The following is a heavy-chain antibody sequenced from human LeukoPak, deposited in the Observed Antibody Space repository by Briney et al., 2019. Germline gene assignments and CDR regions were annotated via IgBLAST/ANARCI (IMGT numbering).Heavy chain of an antibody. CDR2: VSSGSSTI. CDR3: ARDLGQYYDTSDNWFDP. J-gene: IGHJ5*02. D-gene: IGHD3-22*01. V-gene: IGHV3-48*04. Sequence: GGSLRLSCAASGFTFSSYWMSWVRQAPGKALEWVSYVSSGSSTIYYADSVKGRFTVSRDNGKRSLYLHMNSLRAEDTAMYYCARDLGQYYDTSDNWFDPWGQGTLVTVSS. CDR1: GFTFSSYW.